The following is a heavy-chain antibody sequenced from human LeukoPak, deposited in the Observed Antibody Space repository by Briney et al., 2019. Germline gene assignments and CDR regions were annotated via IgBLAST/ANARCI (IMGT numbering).Heavy chain of an antibody. CDR3: ARGHVTVSAHDDAFDI. CDR1: GFTFSSYG. D-gene: IGHD5/OR15-5a*01. CDR2: IRYDGSNK. V-gene: IGHV3-30*02. Sequence: GGSLRLSCAASGFTFSSYGMHWVRQAPGKGLEWVAFIRYDGSNKYYADSVKGRFTISRDNSKNTLNLQMNSLRAEDTAVYYCARGHVTVSAHDDAFDIWGQGTMVTVSS. J-gene: IGHJ3*02.